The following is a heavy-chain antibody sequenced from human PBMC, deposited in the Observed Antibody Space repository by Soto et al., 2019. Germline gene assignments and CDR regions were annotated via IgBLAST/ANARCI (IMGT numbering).Heavy chain of an antibody. J-gene: IGHJ6*02. V-gene: IGHV1-2*04. CDR1: GYSFTDYH. CDR3: ARGDYTECSNFLGSFFSNHEMDL. Sequence: ASVNGYCKASGYSFTDYHIHWVRQAPGQGLEWLGRINPKSGGTSTAQKFQGWVTMTRDRSISTVYMELTRLRSDDTAVYFCARGDYTECSNFLGSFFSNHEMDLRGQWPTVTLSS. D-gene: IGHD3-3*01. CDR2: INPKSGGT.